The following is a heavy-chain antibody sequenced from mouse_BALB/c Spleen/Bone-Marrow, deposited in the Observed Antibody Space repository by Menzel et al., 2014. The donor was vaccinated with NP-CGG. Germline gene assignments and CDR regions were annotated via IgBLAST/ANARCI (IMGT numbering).Heavy chain of an antibody. CDR1: GFTFSSFG. V-gene: IGHV5-17*02. CDR2: ISNGSSTI. Sequence: LMESGGGLVQPGGSRKLSCAASGFTFSSFGMHWVRQAPEKGLEWVAYISNGSSTIYYADTVKGRFTISRDNPKNTLFLQMTSLRSEDTAMYYCARKGAMITHYYAMDYWGQGTSVTVSS. J-gene: IGHJ4*01. D-gene: IGHD2-4*01. CDR3: ARKGAMITHYYAMDY.